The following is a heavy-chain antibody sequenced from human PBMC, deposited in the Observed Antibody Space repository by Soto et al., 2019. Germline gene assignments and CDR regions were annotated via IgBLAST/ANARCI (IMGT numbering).Heavy chain of an antibody. J-gene: IGHJ5*02. CDR2: IYHSGST. CDR1: GGSIISTKS. D-gene: IGHD3-10*01. V-gene: IGHV4-4*02. CDR3: ARGWFGGFDP. Sequence: SETLSLTCTVSGGSIISTKSWSWVRQPPGKGLEWIGEIYHSGSTKYNPSLESRVTMSVDKSKNHFSLRLRSVTAADTAIYYCARGWFGGFDPWGQGTLVTVSS.